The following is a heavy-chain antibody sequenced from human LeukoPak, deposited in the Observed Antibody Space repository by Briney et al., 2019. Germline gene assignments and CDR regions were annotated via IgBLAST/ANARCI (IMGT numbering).Heavy chain of an antibody. CDR1: GGSISSGSYY. V-gene: IGHV4-61*02. Sequence: PSETLSLTCTVSGGSISSGSYYWSWIRQPAGKGLEWIGRIYTSGSTNYNPSLKSRVTISVDTSNNQFSLKLSSVTAADTAVYYCAREGGDIVVVEWFDPWGQGTLVTVSS. J-gene: IGHJ5*02. CDR3: AREGGDIVVVEWFDP. D-gene: IGHD2-2*01. CDR2: IYTSGST.